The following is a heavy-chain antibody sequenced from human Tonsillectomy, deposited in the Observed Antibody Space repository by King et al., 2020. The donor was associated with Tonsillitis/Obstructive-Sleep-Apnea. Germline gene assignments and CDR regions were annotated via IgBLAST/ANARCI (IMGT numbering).Heavy chain of an antibody. J-gene: IGHJ4*02. CDR2: IYWDDDE. D-gene: IGHD3-3*01. CDR3: ALKTRVSAAFDY. V-gene: IGHV2-5*02. Sequence: ITLKESGPTLVKPTQTLTLTCTFSGFSLSTSGVGLGWIRQPPVKTLEWLALIYWDDDERYSPSLKSMLTISKDTSKNQVLLSMTNMDPVDTATYYCALKTRVSAAFDYWGQGTLVAVSS. CDR1: GFSLSTSGVG.